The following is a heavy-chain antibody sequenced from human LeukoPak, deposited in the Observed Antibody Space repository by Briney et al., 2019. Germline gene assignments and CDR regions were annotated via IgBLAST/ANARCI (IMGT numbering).Heavy chain of an antibody. Sequence: APVKVSCKASGYTFTSYDINWVRQATGQGLEWMGWMNPNSGNTGYAQKFQGRVTMTRNTSISTAYMELSSLRSEDTAVYYCARAAMYYYDSSGYYPNWFDPWGQGTLVTVSS. J-gene: IGHJ5*02. D-gene: IGHD3-22*01. CDR3: ARAAMYYYDSSGYYPNWFDP. V-gene: IGHV1-8*01. CDR1: GYTFTSYD. CDR2: MNPNSGNT.